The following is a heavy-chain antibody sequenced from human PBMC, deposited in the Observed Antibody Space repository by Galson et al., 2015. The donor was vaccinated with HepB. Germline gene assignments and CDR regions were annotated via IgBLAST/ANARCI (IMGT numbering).Heavy chain of an antibody. Sequence: SLRLSCAASGFTFSNYNMNWVRQAPGKGLEWVSSISSTSTYIFCADSVKGRFTISRDNAKNSLYLQLNSLRAEDTAVYYCARVYYFDRSAYSLWGQGTLVTVSS. CDR2: ISSTSTYI. CDR3: ARVYYFDRSAYSL. J-gene: IGHJ4*02. CDR1: GFTFSNYN. V-gene: IGHV3-21*01. D-gene: IGHD3-22*01.